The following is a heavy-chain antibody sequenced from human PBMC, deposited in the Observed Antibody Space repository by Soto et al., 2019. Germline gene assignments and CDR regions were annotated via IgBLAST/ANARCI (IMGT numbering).Heavy chain of an antibody. D-gene: IGHD6-6*01. Sequence: LSCAASGSTFSIYWMHWVRQAPGKGLVWVSRINSDGSSTSYADSVKGRFTISRDNAKNTLYLQMNSLRAEDTAVYYCARNLLDLYSSSPGIDYWGQGTLVTVSS. CDR1: GSTFSIYW. CDR2: INSDGSST. CDR3: ARNLLDLYSSSPGIDY. V-gene: IGHV3-74*01. J-gene: IGHJ4*02.